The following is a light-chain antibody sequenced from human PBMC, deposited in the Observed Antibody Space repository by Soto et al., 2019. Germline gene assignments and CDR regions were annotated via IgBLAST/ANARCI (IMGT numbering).Light chain of an antibody. Sequence: DIVMTQSPDSLAVSLGERATINCKSSQSVLYDANNTNYLAWYQQKPGQPPKLLINWASTREPGVPDRFSGSGSGTDFTLTISSLQAEDVAVYYCQQYYDTPLTSGGGTKVE. CDR3: QQYYDTPLT. CDR2: WAS. V-gene: IGKV4-1*01. CDR1: QSVLYDANNTNY. J-gene: IGKJ4*01.